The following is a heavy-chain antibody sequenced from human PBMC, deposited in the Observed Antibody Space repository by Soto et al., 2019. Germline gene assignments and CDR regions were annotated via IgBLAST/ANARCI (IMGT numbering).Heavy chain of an antibody. V-gene: IGHV3-23*01. D-gene: IGHD6-19*01. CDR1: GSTFSTYA. CDR3: AKDDGSSGGYYFDS. Sequence: GGSLRLSCAASGSTFSTYAMSWVRQAPGRGLEWVSAISGSGGYTYYADSVKGRFTISRNNSKNTLYLQMNSLRAEDTALYYCAKDDGSSGGYYFDSWGQGALVTVSS. CDR2: ISGSGGYT. J-gene: IGHJ4*02.